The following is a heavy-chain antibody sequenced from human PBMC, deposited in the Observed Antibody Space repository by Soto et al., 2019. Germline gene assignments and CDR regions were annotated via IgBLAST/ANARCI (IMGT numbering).Heavy chain of an antibody. V-gene: IGHV3-48*01. Sequence: PGGSMRLSCAASGCTISRYSINSVRNAPGKGLEWVSYISSSSTTKYYADSVKGRFTISRDNAKNSLYLQMNSLRAEDTAVYYCARDGCSGSNCLNWFDPWGQGT. CDR2: ISSSSTTK. J-gene: IGHJ5*02. CDR1: GCTISRYS. CDR3: ARDGCSGSNCLNWFDP. D-gene: IGHD2-15*01.